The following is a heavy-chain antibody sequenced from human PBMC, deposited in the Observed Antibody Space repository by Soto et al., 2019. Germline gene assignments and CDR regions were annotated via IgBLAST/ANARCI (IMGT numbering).Heavy chain of an antibody. CDR3: ANALGLYYFDY. D-gene: IGHD3-16*01. Sequence: ASVKVSCQASRYPFTSYAMHWVRQAPGQRLEWMGWINAGNGNTKYSQKFQGRVTITRDTSASTAYMELSSLRSEDTAVYYCANALGLYYFDYWGQGTLVTVSS. CDR2: INAGNGNT. CDR1: RYPFTSYA. J-gene: IGHJ4*02. V-gene: IGHV1-3*01.